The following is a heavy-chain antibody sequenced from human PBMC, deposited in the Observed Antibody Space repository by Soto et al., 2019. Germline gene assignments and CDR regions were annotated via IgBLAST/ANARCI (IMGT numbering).Heavy chain of an antibody. J-gene: IGHJ6*02. Sequence: SETLSLTCTVSGGSISSYYWSWIRQPPGKGLEWIGYIYYSGSTNYNPSLKSRVTISVDTSKNQFSLKLSSVTAADTAVYYCARDLPDYGGNPSYYYYGMDVWGQGTTFTVSS. CDR3: ARDLPDYGGNPSYYYYGMDV. CDR1: GGSISSYY. D-gene: IGHD4-17*01. V-gene: IGHV4-59*01. CDR2: IYYSGST.